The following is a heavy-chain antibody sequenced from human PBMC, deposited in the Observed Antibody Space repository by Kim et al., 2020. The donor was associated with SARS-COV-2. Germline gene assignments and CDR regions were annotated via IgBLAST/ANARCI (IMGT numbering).Heavy chain of an antibody. D-gene: IGHD1-26*01. Sequence: ADSVKSRFTISRDNAKNTLYLQMNSLRDEDTAVYYCARRYYSGSYYYFDYWGQGTRVTVSS. CDR3: ARRYYSGSYYYFDY. V-gene: IGHV3-74*01. J-gene: IGHJ4*02.